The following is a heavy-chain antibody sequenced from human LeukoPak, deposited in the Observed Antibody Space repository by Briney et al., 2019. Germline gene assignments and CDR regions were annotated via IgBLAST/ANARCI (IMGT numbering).Heavy chain of an antibody. Sequence: SETLSLTCTVSGGSISSYYWSWIRQPPGKGLEWIGYIYYSGSTNYNPSLKSRVTISVDTSKNQFSLKLSSVTAADTAVYYCARRMEWGSYRPSLWFDRWGQGTMVTVSS. V-gene: IGHV4-59*08. CDR3: ARRMEWGSYRPSLWFDR. D-gene: IGHD3-16*02. CDR1: GGSISSYY. CDR2: IYYSGST. J-gene: IGHJ5*02.